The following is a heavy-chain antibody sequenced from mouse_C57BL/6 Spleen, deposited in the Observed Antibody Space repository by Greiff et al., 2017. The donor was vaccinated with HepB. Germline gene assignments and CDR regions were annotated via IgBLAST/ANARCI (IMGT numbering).Heavy chain of an antibody. CDR1: GYTFTSYW. CDR3: ARGDYDYFYAMDY. CDR2: IHPNSGST. D-gene: IGHD2-4*01. J-gene: IGHJ4*01. Sequence: QVQLQQPGAELLKPGASVKLSCKASGYTFTSYWMHWVKQRPGQGLEWIGMIHPNSGSTNYNEKFKSKATLTVDKSSSTAYMQLSSLTSEDSAVYYCARGDYDYFYAMDYWGQGTSVTVSS. V-gene: IGHV1-64*01.